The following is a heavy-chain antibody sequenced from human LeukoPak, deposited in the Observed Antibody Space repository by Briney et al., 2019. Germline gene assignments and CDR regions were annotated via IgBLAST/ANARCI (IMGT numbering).Heavy chain of an antibody. CDR1: GLTVRSNY. Sequence: QAGGSLRLSCAASGLTVRSNYMTWVRQAPGKGLEWVSAISGSGGSTYYADSVKGRFTISRDSSKNTLYLQMNSLRAGDAAVYYCAKAPVTTCSGAYCYPFDYWSQGTLVTVSS. V-gene: IGHV3-23*01. J-gene: IGHJ4*02. D-gene: IGHD2-15*01. CDR2: ISGSGGST. CDR3: AKAPVTTCSGAYCYPFDY.